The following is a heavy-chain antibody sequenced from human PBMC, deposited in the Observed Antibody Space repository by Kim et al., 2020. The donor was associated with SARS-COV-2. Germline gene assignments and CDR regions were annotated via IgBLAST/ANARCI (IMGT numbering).Heavy chain of an antibody. V-gene: IGHV3-30*02. D-gene: IGHD2-15*01. Sequence: GGSLRLSCSASGFSFRSYGMHWVRQAPGRGLECVAEIRLDGDNTYYADSVKGRFTISRDNSKNMLYLQMNSLRTEDTAVYYCAKDISDSYALPGFDHGG. CDR2: IRLDGDNT. J-gene: IGHJ4*01. CDR3: AKDISDSYALPGFDH. CDR1: GFSFRSYG.